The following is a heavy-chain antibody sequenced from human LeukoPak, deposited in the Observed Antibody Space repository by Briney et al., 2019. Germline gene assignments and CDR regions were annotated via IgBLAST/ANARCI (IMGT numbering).Heavy chain of an antibody. CDR3: ARDRGGSYSAIDY. V-gene: IGHV3-48*04. Sequence: GGSLRLSCAASGFTFSSYSLNWVRQAPGKGLEWVSFTSSSSITIYYADSVKGRFTNSRDNAEKSLYLQMNSLRAEDTAVYYCARDRGGSYSAIDYWGQGTLVTVSS. D-gene: IGHD2-15*01. CDR2: TSSSSITI. CDR1: GFTFSSYS. J-gene: IGHJ4*02.